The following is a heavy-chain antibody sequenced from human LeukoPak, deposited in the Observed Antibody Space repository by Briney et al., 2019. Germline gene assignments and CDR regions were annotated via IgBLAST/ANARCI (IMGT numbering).Heavy chain of an antibody. D-gene: IGHD3-3*01. V-gene: IGHV3-23*01. CDR2: ISSSGGST. CDR3: AKGYSDFWSGYLGWFDP. CDR1: GFTFSSYA. J-gene: IGHJ5*02. Sequence: PGGSLRLSCAASGFTFSSYAMSWVRQAPGKGLEWVSGISSSGGSTYYADSVKGRFTISRDHSENTLYLQMNSLRAEDTAVYYCAKGYSDFWSGYLGWFDPWGQGTLVTVSS.